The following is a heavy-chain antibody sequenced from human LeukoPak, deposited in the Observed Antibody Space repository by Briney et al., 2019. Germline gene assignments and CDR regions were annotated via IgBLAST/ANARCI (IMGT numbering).Heavy chain of an antibody. D-gene: IGHD3-9*01. J-gene: IGHJ3*02. CDR2: IRYDGSNK. CDR3: AKVIASGLLTGFAFDI. Sequence: PSGGSLRLSCAASGFTFSSYGMHWVRQAPGKGLEWVAFIRYDGSNKYYADSVKGRFTISRDNSKSTLYLQMNSLRAEDTAVYYCAKVIASGLLTGFAFDIWGQGTMVTVSS. V-gene: IGHV3-30*02. CDR1: GFTFSSYG.